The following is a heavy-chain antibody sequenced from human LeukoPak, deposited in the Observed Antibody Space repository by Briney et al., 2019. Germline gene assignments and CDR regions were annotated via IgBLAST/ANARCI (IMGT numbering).Heavy chain of an antibody. D-gene: IGHD3-10*01. CDR1: GFTFNTYA. CDR2: ISGGGSRV. Sequence: GGSLRLSCAASGFTFNTYAMSWVRQAPGKGLDWVSSISGGGSRVYYADSVKGRFTISRDNSKNTLYLQMNNLRAEVTAIYYCAKEVSADYYGSESYYASTAHNDMDVWGQGTTVTVSS. J-gene: IGHJ6*02. CDR3: AKEVSADYYGSESYYASTAHNDMDV. V-gene: IGHV3-23*01.